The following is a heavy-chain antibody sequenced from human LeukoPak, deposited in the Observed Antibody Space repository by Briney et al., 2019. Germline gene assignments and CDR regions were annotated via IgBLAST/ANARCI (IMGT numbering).Heavy chain of an antibody. Sequence: SVKVSCKASGGTFSSYAISWVRQAPGQGLEWMGGIIPIFGTANYAQKFQGRVTITADESTSTAYMELSSLRSEDTAVYYCARDSRPYSSSWYDFVYCYYYGMDVWGQGATVTVSS. J-gene: IGHJ6*02. D-gene: IGHD6-13*01. CDR3: ARDSRPYSSSWYDFVYCYYYGMDV. CDR2: IIPIFGTA. CDR1: GGTFSSYA. V-gene: IGHV1-69*13.